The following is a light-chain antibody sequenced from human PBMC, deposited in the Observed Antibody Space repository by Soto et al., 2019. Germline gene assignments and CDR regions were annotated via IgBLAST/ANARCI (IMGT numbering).Light chain of an antibody. V-gene: IGKV3-11*01. J-gene: IGKJ5*01. CDR3: QQRSNWPPT. CDR2: NAS. CDR1: QGVSSY. Sequence: EIVLTQSPATLSLSPGERATLSCRASQGVSSYLAWYQQKPGQPPRLLIYNASTRATGIPARFRGSGSGTDFTLTISSLEPEDFAVYYCQQRSNWPPTFGQGTRLEIK.